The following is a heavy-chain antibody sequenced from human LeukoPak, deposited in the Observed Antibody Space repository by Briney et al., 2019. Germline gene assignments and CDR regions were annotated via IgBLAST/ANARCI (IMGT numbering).Heavy chain of an antibody. CDR1: GFTFSSYA. CDR3: AKDRTRWVLESAFDI. V-gene: IGHV3-30-3*01. CDR2: ISYDGSNK. Sequence: PGGSLRLSCAASGFTFSSYAMHWVRQAPGKGLEWVAVISYDGSNKYYADSVKGRFTISRDNSKNTLYLQMNSLRAEDTAVYYCAKDRTRWVLESAFDIWGQGTMVTVSS. J-gene: IGHJ3*02. D-gene: IGHD5-24*01.